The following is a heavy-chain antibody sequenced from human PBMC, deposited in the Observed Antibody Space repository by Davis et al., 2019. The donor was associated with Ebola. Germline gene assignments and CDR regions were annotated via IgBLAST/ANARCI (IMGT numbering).Heavy chain of an antibody. Sequence: ASVQVSCKASGYSFMSYGIHWMRQAPGQRPEWLGWINAGNPNARYAQKFQGRVTMTRNTSMGTAYMQLSNLQYEDTAVYYCARGNYGWFDPWGQGTLVTVSS. CDR2: INAGNPNA. V-gene: IGHV1-3*01. D-gene: IGHD5-24*01. J-gene: IGHJ5*02. CDR3: ARGNYGWFDP. CDR1: GYSFMSYG.